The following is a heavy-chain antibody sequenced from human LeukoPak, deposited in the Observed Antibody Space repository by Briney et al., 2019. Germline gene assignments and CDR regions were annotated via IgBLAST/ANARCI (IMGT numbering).Heavy chain of an antibody. CDR1: GFTFSSYW. D-gene: IGHD2-21*01. CDR2: IKSDDST. J-gene: IGHJ4*02. CDR3: ARDLHYSPDF. Sequence: GGSLRLSCAACGFTFSSYWMHWVRQVPGKGLVWVSRIKSDDSTTYADSVKGRFTISRDNAKNTLYLQMDSLRDEDTAVYYCARDLHYSPDFWGQGTLVIISS. V-gene: IGHV3-74*01.